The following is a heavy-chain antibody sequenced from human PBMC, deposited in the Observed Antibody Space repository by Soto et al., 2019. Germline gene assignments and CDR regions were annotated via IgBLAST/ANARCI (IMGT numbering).Heavy chain of an antibody. CDR1: GFTFSSYA. D-gene: IGHD3-10*01. CDR3: ARGFGYFDY. J-gene: IGHJ4*02. V-gene: IGHV3-48*01. CDR2: LSGDNNTDT. Sequence: PGGSLRLSCAASGFTFSSYAMNWVRQAPGKGLEWVSGLSGDNNTDTKYADSVKGRFTISRDNAKNSLFLQMSSLRVDDTAVYYCARGFGYFDYWGQGSLVTVSS.